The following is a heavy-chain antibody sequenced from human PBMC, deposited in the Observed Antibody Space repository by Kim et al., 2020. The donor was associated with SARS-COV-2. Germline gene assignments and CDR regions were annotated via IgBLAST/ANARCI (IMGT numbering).Heavy chain of an antibody. J-gene: IGHJ3*01. D-gene: IGHD3-22*01. Sequence: SVKVSCKASGGTFSSYAISWVRQAPGQGLEWMGGIIPIFGTANYAQKFQGRVTITADESTSTAYMELSSLRSEDTAVYYCARWGENSDYYDSSGPDAFDVWYQGTMVTVSS. CDR3: ARWGENSDYYDSSGPDAFDV. CDR2: IIPIFGTA. CDR1: GGTFSSYA. V-gene: IGHV1-69*13.